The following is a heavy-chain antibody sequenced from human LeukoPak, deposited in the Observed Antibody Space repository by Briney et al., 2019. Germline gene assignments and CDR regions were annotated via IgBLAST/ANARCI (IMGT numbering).Heavy chain of an antibody. V-gene: IGHV3-20*04. D-gene: IGHD2-2*01. J-gene: IGHJ5*02. CDR1: GFTFDDYG. Sequence: GGSLRLSCAASGFTFDDYGVSWVRQAPGKGLEWVSGINWNGGSTGYADSVKGRFTISRDNAKNSLYLQMNSLRAEDTALYYCARGDCSSTSCFWFDPWGQGTLVTVSS. CDR3: ARGDCSSTSCFWFDP. CDR2: INWNGGST.